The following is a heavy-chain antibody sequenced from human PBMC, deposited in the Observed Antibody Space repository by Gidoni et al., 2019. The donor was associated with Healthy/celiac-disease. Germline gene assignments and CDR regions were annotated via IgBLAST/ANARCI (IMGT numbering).Heavy chain of an antibody. D-gene: IGHD3-10*01. CDR3: ARRRQLLWFGEPPLQGGPFDY. J-gene: IGHJ4*02. CDR1: GGSFSGYY. CDR2: INHSGST. V-gene: IGHV4-34*01. Sequence: QVQLQQWGAGLLKPPETLSLTCAVYGGSFSGYYWSWIRQPPGKGLEWIGEINHSGSTNYNPSLKSRVTISVDTSKNQFSLKLSSVTAADTAVYYCARRRQLLWFGEPPLQGGPFDYWGQGTLVTVSS.